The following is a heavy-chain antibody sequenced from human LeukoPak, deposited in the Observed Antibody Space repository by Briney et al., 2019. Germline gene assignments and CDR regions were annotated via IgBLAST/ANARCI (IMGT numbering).Heavy chain of an antibody. D-gene: IGHD6-25*01. CDR2: ISGSGGST. CDR3: VREAAWYFDL. CDR1: GFTFSSYA. J-gene: IGHJ2*01. V-gene: IGHV3-23*01. Sequence: GGSLRLSCAASGFTFSSYAMSWVRQAPGKGLEWVSAISGSGGSTYYADSMKGRFTISRDNAKNSLYLQMNSLRAEDTAVYYCVREAAWYFDLWGRGTLVSVSS.